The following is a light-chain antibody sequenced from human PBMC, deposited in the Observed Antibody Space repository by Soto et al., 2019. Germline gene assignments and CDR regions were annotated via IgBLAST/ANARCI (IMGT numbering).Light chain of an antibody. J-gene: IGKJ3*01. CDR1: QSVSSY. Sequence: EIVLTQSPATLSLSPGERATLSCRASQSVSSYLAWYQQKPGQAPRLLIYDASNRATGIPARFSGRGSGTDFTLTISSLEPEDFAVYYCQQRSNWPSFGPGTNVDIK. V-gene: IGKV3-11*01. CDR2: DAS. CDR3: QQRSNWPS.